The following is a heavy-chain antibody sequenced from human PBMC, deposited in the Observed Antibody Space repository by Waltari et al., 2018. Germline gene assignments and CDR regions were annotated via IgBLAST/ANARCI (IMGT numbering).Heavy chain of an antibody. J-gene: IGHJ3*02. D-gene: IGHD1-26*01. V-gene: IGHV4-39*01. CDR3: ARRSRGSGSYAFGAFDI. CDR1: GSISSTTYY. Sequence: QLQLQESGPGLVKPSETLSLTCTVSGSISSTTYYWGWIRQPPGKGLEWIGGRSSSGHTYYNPSLKSRVTISVDTSKNQFSRRLSSVTAADTAVYYCARRSRGSGSYAFGAFDIWGQGTMVIVSS. CDR2: RSSSGHT.